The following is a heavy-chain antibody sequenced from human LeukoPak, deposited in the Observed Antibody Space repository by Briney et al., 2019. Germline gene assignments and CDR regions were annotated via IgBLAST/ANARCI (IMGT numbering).Heavy chain of an antibody. CDR2: INIDGSNT. D-gene: IGHD6-19*01. CDR3: ARCYSGWNGRRYFDL. Sequence: GGSLRLSCAASGFTFSSYWMHWVRQAPGKGLVWVSRINIDGSNTSYADSVKGRFTISRDNAKNTLYLQMNSLRAEDTAVYYCARCYSGWNGRRYFDLWGRGTLVTVSS. CDR1: GFTFSSYW. V-gene: IGHV3-74*01. J-gene: IGHJ2*01.